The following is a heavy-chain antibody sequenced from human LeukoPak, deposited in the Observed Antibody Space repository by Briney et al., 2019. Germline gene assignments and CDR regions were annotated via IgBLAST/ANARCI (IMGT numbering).Heavy chain of an antibody. D-gene: IGHD3-10*01. Sequence: PSETLSLTCAVYGGSFSGYYWGWIRQPPGKGLEWMGEINHSGSTNYNPSLKSRVTISVDTFKNQFSLKLSSVTAADTAVYYCARVWFGELFGLNRELAQDYYCYYGMDVWGQGTTVTVSS. J-gene: IGHJ6*02. CDR1: GGSFSGYY. CDR3: ARVWFGELFGLNRELAQDYYCYYGMDV. CDR2: INHSGST. V-gene: IGHV4-34*01.